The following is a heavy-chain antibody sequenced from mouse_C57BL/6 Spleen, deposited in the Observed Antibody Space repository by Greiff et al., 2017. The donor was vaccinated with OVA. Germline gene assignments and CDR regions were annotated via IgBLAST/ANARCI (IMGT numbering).Heavy chain of an antibody. V-gene: IGHV1-69*01. CDR3: ARGAAWLGY. Sequence: QVQLQQSGAELVMPGASVKLSCKASGYTFTSYWMHWVKQRPGQGLEWIGEIDPSDSYTNYNQKFKGKATLTVDTSSSTAYMQLSSLTSVDSGAYSCARGAAWLGYWGQGTLVTVSA. CDR1: GYTFTSYW. CDR2: IDPSDSYT. J-gene: IGHJ3*01.